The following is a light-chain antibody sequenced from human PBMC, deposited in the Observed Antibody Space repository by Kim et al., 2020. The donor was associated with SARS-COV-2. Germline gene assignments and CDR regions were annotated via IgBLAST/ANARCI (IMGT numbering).Light chain of an antibody. V-gene: IGLV7-43*01. CDR3: LLYYGGVWV. CDR1: TGAVTSGYY. CDR2: TAS. J-gene: IGLJ3*02. Sequence: QAVVTQEPSLTVSPGGTVTLTCASNTGAVTSGYYPNWFQLKPGQAPRSMIHTASGRHSWTPAPFSGSLLGGKAALTLSGVQPEDEAEYYCLLYYGGVWVFGGGTQLTVL.